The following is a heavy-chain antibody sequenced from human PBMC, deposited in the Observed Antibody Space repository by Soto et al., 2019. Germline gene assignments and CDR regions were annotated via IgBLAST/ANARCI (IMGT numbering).Heavy chain of an antibody. CDR1: GASISSYY. J-gene: IGHJ4*02. CDR3: ARGERLGLDY. V-gene: IGHV4-59*01. D-gene: IGHD6-19*01. CDR2: ISYSGGT. Sequence: SETLSLTCTVSGASISSYYWSWIRQSPGKGLEWIGYISYSGGTNYNPSLRGRVTISLDTSKNQFSLKLNSLTAEDTAIYYCARGERLGLDYWGQGTLVTVSS.